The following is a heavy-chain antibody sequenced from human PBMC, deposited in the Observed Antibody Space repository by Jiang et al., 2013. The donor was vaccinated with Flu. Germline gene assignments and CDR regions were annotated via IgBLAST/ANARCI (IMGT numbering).Heavy chain of an antibody. Sequence: SGAEVKKPGASVKVSCKASGYTFTSFAMNWVRQAPGQRLEWMGWINAGNGDTKYSQKLQGRVTMTTDTSTSTAYMELRSLRSDDTAVYYCARDQGWELLSYNWFDPWGQGTLVTVSS. CDR1: GYTFTSFA. J-gene: IGHJ5*02. CDR3: ARDQGWELLSYNWFDP. V-gene: IGHV1-3*01. D-gene: IGHD1-26*01. CDR2: INAGNGDT.